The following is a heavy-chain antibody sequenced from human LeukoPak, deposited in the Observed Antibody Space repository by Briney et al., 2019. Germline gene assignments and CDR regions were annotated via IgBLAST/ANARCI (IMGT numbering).Heavy chain of an antibody. V-gene: IGHV4-4*07. CDR2: IYTSGST. Sequence: PSETLSLTCTVSGGSISSYYWSWIRQPAGKGREWIGRIYTSGSTNYNPSLKSRVTMSVDTSKNQFSLKLSSVTAADTAVYYCARSSSSWYPLDFDYWGQGTLVTVSS. CDR1: GGSISSYY. J-gene: IGHJ4*02. CDR3: ARSSSSWYPLDFDY. D-gene: IGHD6-13*01.